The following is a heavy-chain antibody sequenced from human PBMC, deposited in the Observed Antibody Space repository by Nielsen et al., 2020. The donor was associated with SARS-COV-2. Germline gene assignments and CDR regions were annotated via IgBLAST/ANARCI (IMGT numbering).Heavy chain of an antibody. Sequence: ESLKISCAASGFTFSSYAMSWVRQAPGKGLEWVSVIYSGGSSTYYADSVKGRFTISRDNSKNTLYLQMNSLRAEDTAVYYCAKFSQEVAGSFGMDVWGQGTTVTVSS. D-gene: IGHD6-19*01. CDR3: AKFSQEVAGSFGMDV. CDR2: IYSGGSST. CDR1: GFTFSSYA. J-gene: IGHJ6*02. V-gene: IGHV3-23*03.